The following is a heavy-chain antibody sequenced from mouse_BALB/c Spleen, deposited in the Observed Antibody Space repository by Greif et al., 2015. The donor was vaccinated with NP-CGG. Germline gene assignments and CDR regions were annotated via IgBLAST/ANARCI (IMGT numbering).Heavy chain of an antibody. J-gene: IGHJ3*01. V-gene: IGHV1-37*01. D-gene: IGHD1-2*01. CDR1: GYSFTGYF. CDR3: GITTATSAWFAY. CDR2: INPYNGDT. Sequence: VQLKESGPELVKPGASVKISCKASGYSFTGYFMNWVKQSHGKSLEWIGRINPYNGDTFYNQKFEGKATLTVDKSSSTAHMELLSLTSEDSAVYYCGITTATSAWFAYWGQGTLVTVSA.